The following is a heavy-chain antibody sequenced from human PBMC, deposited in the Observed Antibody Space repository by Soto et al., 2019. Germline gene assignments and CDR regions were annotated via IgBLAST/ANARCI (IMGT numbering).Heavy chain of an antibody. CDR1: GGSISSYY. CDR3: ARAEGVPAAIPNWFDP. D-gene: IGHD2-2*02. CDR2: IYYSGST. J-gene: IGHJ5*02. Sequence: SETLSLTCTVSGGSISSYYWSWIRQPPGKGLEWIGYIYYSGSTNYNPSLKSRVTRSVDTSKNQFSLKLSSVTAADTAVYYCARAEGVPAAIPNWFDPWGQGTLVTVSS. V-gene: IGHV4-59*01.